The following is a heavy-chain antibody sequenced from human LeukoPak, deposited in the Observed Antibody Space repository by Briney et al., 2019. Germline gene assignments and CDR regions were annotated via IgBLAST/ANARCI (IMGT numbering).Heavy chain of an antibody. Sequence: PGGSLRLSCAASGFTFSSYAMSWVRQAPGKGLGWVSGISGSGGSTYYADSVKGRFTISRDNSKNTLYLQMNSLRAEDTAVYYCASGSFQHYYFDYWGQGTLVTVSS. CDR1: GFTFSSYA. D-gene: IGHD5-12*01. CDR2: ISGSGGST. V-gene: IGHV3-23*01. CDR3: ASGSFQHYYFDY. J-gene: IGHJ4*02.